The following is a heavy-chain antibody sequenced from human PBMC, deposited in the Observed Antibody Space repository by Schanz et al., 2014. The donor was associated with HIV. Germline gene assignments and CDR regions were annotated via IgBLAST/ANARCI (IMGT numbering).Heavy chain of an antibody. D-gene: IGHD2-2*01. CDR1: GFTFSTYA. V-gene: IGHV3-30-3*01. CDR2: ISFDGSNK. Sequence: QVQLVESGGGVVQPGRSLRLSCAASGFTFSTYAMHWVRQAPGKGLEWMAVISFDGSNKYYADSVKGRFTVSRDNSKNRVFLQMNSLSTEDAAVYHCARSQKGTSCCSPLDFWGQGTPVTV. CDR3: ARSQKGTSCCSPLDF. J-gene: IGHJ4*02.